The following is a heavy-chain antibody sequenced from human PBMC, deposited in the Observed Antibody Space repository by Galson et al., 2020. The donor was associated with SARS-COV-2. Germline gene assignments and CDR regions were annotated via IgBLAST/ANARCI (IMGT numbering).Heavy chain of an antibody. V-gene: IGHV4-38-2*01. CDR3: ARTPITMIVVVRLFVN. Sequence: SETLSLTCAVSGYSISNGYFWHWIRQPPGKGPEWIASIYHSSSTYYNPSLKSRVTISVDTSKNHFPLKLTSVTTADTAPYYCARTPITMIVVVRLFVNWGQGIVVSV. CDR2: IYHSSST. J-gene: IGHJ4*02. D-gene: IGHD3-22*01. CDR1: GYSISNGYF.